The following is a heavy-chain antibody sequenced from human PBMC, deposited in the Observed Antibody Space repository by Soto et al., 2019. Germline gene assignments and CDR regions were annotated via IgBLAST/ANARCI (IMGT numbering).Heavy chain of an antibody. J-gene: IGHJ3*02. CDR3: ARHNSSGWYRIAFDI. D-gene: IGHD6-19*01. CDR2: IYYSGST. CDR1: GGSISSSSYY. Sequence: QLQLQESGPGLVKPSETLSLTCTVSGGSISSSSYYWGWIRQPPGKGLEWIGSIYYSGSTYYNPSLKSRVTISVDTSKNQFSLKLSSVTAADTAVYYCARHNSSGWYRIAFDIWGQGTMVTVSS. V-gene: IGHV4-39*01.